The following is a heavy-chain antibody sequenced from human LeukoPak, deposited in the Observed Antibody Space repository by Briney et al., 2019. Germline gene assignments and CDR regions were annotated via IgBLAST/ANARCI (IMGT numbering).Heavy chain of an antibody. CDR3: ARALDSGYDYDYYGMDV. CDR1: GYTFTGYY. Sequence: ASGKVSCKASGYTFTGYYMHWVRQAPGQGLEWMGWINPSSGGTNYAQKFQGRVTMTRDTSISTAYMELSRLRSDDTAVYYCARALDSGYDYDYYGMDVWGQGTTVTVSS. J-gene: IGHJ6*02. CDR2: INPSSGGT. D-gene: IGHD5-12*01. V-gene: IGHV1-2*02.